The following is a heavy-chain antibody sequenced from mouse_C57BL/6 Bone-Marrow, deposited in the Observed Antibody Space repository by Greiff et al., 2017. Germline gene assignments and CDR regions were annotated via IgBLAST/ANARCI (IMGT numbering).Heavy chain of an antibody. CDR2: IDPNSGGT. D-gene: IGHD1-1*01. CDR3: ARSHYYGSSYWYFDV. J-gene: IGHJ1*03. V-gene: IGHV1-72*01. Sequence: QVQLQQPGAELVKPGASVKLSCKASGYTFTSYWMHWVKQRPGRGLEWIGRIDPNSGGTKYNEKFKSKATLTVDKPSSTAYMQLSSLTSEGSAVYYWARSHYYGSSYWYFDVWGTGTTVTGSS. CDR1: GYTFTSYW.